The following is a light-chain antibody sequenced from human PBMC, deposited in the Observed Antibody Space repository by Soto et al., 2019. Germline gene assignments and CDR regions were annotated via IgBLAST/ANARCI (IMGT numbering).Light chain of an antibody. CDR2: DAS. J-gene: IGKJ2*01. CDR1: QSISSW. CDR3: QQYNSYHT. Sequence: DIQMTQSPSTLSASVGDRVTITCRASQSISSWLAWYQQKPGKAPKLLIYDASNLGSGVPSRFSGSGSGTEFTLTISSLQPDDFATYYCQQYNSYHTFGQGTKVDIK. V-gene: IGKV1-5*01.